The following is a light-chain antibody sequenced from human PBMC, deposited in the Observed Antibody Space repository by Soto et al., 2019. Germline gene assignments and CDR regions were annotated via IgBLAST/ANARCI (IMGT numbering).Light chain of an antibody. Sequence: EIVMTQSPATLSLSPGETATLSCRASQSVHSNLAWFQQHPCQAPRLLIYGASSRATGIPVRFSGSGSGTDFTRTTASLQTEDFAVDYWHQYTDWPCGTFGGGTEV. CDR3: HQYTDWPCGT. V-gene: IGKV3-15*01. J-gene: IGKJ4*01. CDR2: GAS. CDR1: QSVHSN.